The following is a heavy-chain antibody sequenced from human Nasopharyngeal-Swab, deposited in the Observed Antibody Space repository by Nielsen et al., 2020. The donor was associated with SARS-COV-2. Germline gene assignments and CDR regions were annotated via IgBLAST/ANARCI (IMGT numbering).Heavy chain of an antibody. D-gene: IGHD3-3*01. CDR3: ARAIRITIIGVVASFDY. J-gene: IGHJ4*02. CDR2: IYYSGST. Sequence: SETLSLTCTVSGGSISSYYWSWIRQPPGKGLEWIGYIYYSGSTNYNPSLKSRVTISVDTSKNQFSLKLSSVTAADTAVYYCARAIRITIIGVVASFDYWGQGTLVTVSS. V-gene: IGHV4-59*01. CDR1: GGSISSYY.